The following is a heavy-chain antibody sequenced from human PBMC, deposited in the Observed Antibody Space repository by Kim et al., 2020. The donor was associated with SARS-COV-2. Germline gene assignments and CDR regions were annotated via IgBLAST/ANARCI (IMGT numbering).Heavy chain of an antibody. CDR3: LAEIGGRSFDH. J-gene: IGHJ4*02. Sequence: GGSLRLSCEASGFTFSAYALNWFSQAPGKGLEWVALIAHDGSNISYPDAVKGRFIISRDNNKSTLYLQMNSLRPEDTAVYYCLAEIGGRSFDHWGQGTLVTVSS. CDR1: GFTFSAYA. V-gene: IGHV3-30*04. CDR2: IAHDGSNI. D-gene: IGHD2-15*01.